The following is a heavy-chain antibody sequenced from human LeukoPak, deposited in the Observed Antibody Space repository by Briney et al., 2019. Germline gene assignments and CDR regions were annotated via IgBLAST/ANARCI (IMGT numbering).Heavy chain of an antibody. CDR2: ISYEGRNK. Sequence: SLRLSCAASGFTFSSYAMHWVRQAPGKGLEWVAVISYEGRNKYYADSVTGRFTISRDNSKNTLYLQMNSLRPEDTAVFYCARDRVAAAGTLDYWGQGTLVTV. CDR3: ARDRVAAAGTLDY. CDR1: GFTFSSYA. D-gene: IGHD6-13*01. V-gene: IGHV3-30-3*01. J-gene: IGHJ4*02.